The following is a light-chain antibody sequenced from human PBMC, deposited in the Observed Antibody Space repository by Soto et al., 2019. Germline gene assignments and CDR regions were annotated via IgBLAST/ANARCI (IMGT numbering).Light chain of an antibody. Sequence: EIVMTQSPATLSVSPGERATLFCRASQRVRSNFLAWYQQKPGQAPRLLIYGASTRATGVPARFSGSGSGIEFTLTISSLQSEDFAVYYCQQYSAWPLTFGGGTKVEIK. CDR2: GAS. J-gene: IGKJ4*01. V-gene: IGKV3-15*01. CDR1: QRVRSN. CDR3: QQYSAWPLT.